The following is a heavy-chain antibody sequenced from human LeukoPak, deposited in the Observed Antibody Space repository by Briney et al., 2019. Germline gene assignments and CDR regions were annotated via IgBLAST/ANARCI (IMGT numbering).Heavy chain of an antibody. CDR1: GFTFSSYA. CDR2: ISSSGGST. Sequence: PGGSLRLSCAASGFTFSSYAMSWVRQAPGKGLEWVSAISSSGGSTYHADSVKGRFTISRDNSKNALFLQMDSLRAEDTAIYYFAKPGDGSDAIFGVANRFDFWGQETLVTVSS. V-gene: IGHV3-23*01. CDR3: AKPGDGSDAIFGVANRFDF. J-gene: IGHJ4*02. D-gene: IGHD3-3*01.